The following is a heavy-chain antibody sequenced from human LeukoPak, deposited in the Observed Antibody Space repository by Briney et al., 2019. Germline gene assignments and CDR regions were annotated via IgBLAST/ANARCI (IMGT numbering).Heavy chain of an antibody. CDR3: ARDLNLYYYDSSGYGFDY. CDR2: IYYSGST. J-gene: IGHJ4*02. CDR1: GGSISSSSYY. D-gene: IGHD3-22*01. Sequence: SETLSLTCTVSGGSISSSSYYWGWIRQPPGKGLEWIGSIYYSGSTYYNPSLKSRVTISVDTSKNQFSLKLSSVTAADTAVYYCARDLNLYYYDSSGYGFDYWGQGTLVTVSS. V-gene: IGHV4-39*07.